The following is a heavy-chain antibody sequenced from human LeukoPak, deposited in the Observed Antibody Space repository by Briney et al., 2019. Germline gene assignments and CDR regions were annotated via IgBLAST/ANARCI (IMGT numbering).Heavy chain of an antibody. CDR2: FSSGGGT. D-gene: IGHD6-13*01. CDR1: GFTFSSYA. V-gene: IGHV3-23*01. CDR3: TKHTSSWSDFDY. Sequence: GGSLRLSRAASGFTFSSYAMSWVRQAPGKGLEWVSAFSSGGGTYYADSVRGRFTISRDSSKNTLYLQMNSLRAEDTAVYFCTKHTSSWSDFDYWGQGTLVTVSS. J-gene: IGHJ4*02.